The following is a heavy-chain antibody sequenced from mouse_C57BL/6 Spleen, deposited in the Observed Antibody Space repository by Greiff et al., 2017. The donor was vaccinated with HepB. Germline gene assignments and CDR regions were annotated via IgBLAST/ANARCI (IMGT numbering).Heavy chain of an antibody. J-gene: IGHJ3*01. Sequence: QVQLNESGAELVKPGASVKLSCKASGYTFTSYWMHWVKQRPGQGLEWIGMIHPNSGSTNYNEKFKSKATLTVDKSSSTAYMQLSSLTSEDSAVYYCGCYYYGSSSFAYWGQGTLVTVSA. CDR1: GYTFTSYW. CDR3: GCYYYGSSSFAY. D-gene: IGHD1-1*01. CDR2: IHPNSGST. V-gene: IGHV1-64*01.